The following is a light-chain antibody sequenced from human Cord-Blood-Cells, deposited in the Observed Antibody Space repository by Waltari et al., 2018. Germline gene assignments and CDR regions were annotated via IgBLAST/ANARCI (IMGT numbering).Light chain of an antibody. J-gene: IGLJ3*02. CDR3: QSYDSSLSGSV. Sequence: QSVLTQPPSVSGAPGQRVTISCTGSSSNIGAGYDVHWYQQLPGTAPKLLIWGNSNRPSGVPDRFAGSKSGTSASLAITGLQAEDEADYYCQSYDSSLSGSVFGGGTKLTVL. CDR1: SSNIGAGYD. V-gene: IGLV1-40*01. CDR2: GNS.